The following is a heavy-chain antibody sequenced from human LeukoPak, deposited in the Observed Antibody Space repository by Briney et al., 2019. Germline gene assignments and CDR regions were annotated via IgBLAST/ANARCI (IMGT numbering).Heavy chain of an antibody. V-gene: IGHV3-48*04. CDR1: GSSFTSYW. CDR2: ITSSGNTI. CDR3: ARLTTMTTTGGPFDY. J-gene: IGHJ4*02. Sequence: GESLKISCTGSGSSFTSYWIAWVRQAPGKGLEWVSYITSSGNTIYYAGSVKGRFTISRDNAKNSLYLQMNSLRAEDTAVYYCARLTTMTTTGGPFDYWGQGTLVTVSS. D-gene: IGHD4-17*01.